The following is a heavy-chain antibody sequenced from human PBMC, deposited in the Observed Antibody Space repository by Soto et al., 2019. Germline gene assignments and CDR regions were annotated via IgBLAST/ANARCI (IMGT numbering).Heavy chain of an antibody. CDR1: GGSFSGYY. J-gene: IGHJ4*02. D-gene: IGHD2-2*01. Sequence: QVQLQQWGAGLLKPSETLSLTCAVYGGSFSGYYWSWIRQHPGKGLEWIGEINHSGSTNYNPSLKSRVTISVDTSKNQFSLKLSSVTAADTAVYYCARKGYCRSTSCYGANLDYWGQGTLVTVSS. CDR3: ARKGYCRSTSCYGANLDY. V-gene: IGHV4-34*01. CDR2: INHSGST.